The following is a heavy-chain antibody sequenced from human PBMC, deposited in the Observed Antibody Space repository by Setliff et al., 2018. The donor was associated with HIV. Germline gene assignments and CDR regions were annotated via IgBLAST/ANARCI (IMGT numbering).Heavy chain of an antibody. CDR2: IHHSGRT. V-gene: IGHV4-38-2*02. CDR3: ASRPPMTTGEGGD. D-gene: IGHD4-17*01. Sequence: SETRSLTCTVYGYRISDGYSWGWIRQPPGKGLEWIGSIHHSGRTHYNSSIKSRVTISEDTSNNQFSLKLTSVTAADTAVYYCASRPPMTTGEGGDWSQGTLVTVSS. CDR1: GYRISDGYS. J-gene: IGHJ4*02.